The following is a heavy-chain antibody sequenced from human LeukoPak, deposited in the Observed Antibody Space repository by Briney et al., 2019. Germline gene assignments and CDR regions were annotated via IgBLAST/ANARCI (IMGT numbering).Heavy chain of an antibody. Sequence: SVQVSCKASGGTFSSYAISWVRQAPGQGLEWMGGIIPIFGTANYAQKFQGRVTITADESTSTAYMELSSLRSEDTAVYYCARALDYGGNPGGYWGQGTLVTVSS. CDR3: ARALDYGGNPGGY. CDR2: IIPIFGTA. J-gene: IGHJ4*02. D-gene: IGHD4-23*01. V-gene: IGHV1-69*13. CDR1: GGTFSSYA.